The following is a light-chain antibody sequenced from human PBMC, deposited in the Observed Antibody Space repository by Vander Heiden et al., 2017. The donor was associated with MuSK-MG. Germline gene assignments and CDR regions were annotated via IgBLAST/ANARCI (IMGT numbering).Light chain of an antibody. CDR2: AAS. CDR1: QGIRND. J-gene: IGKJ1*01. CDR3: LQDYNYPWT. Sequence: AIQMTQSPSSLSASVGDRVTITCRASQGIRNDLGWYQQKPGKAPKLLIYAASSLQSGVPSRVSGSGSGTDFTLTISSLQPEDFSTYYCLQDYNYPWTFGQETKVEIK. V-gene: IGKV1-6*01.